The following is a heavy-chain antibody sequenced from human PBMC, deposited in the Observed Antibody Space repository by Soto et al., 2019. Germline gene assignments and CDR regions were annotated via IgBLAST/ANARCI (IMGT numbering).Heavy chain of an antibody. CDR2: IDPSDSYT. V-gene: IGHV5-10-1*01. Sequence: GESLKISCKGSGHSFTSYWISWVRQMPGKGLEWMGRIDPSDSYTNYSPSFQGHATISADKSISTAYLQWSSLKASDTAMYYCASTESPKSYYYGSGSYYTHHYYYGMDVWGQGTTVTVSS. CDR1: GHSFTSYW. CDR3: ASTESPKSYYYGSGSYYTHHYYYGMDV. J-gene: IGHJ6*02. D-gene: IGHD3-10*01.